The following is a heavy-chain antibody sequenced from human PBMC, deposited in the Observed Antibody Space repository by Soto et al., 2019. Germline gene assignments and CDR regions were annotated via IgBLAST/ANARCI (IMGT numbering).Heavy chain of an antibody. D-gene: IGHD2-8*01. CDR1: GFTFSSYG. CDR2: ISYDGSNK. Sequence: GGSLRLSCAASGFTFSSYGMHWVRQAPGKGLEWVAVISYDGSNKYYADSVKGRFTISRDNSKNTLYLQMNSLRAEDTAVYYCAKDLLMGDYFDYWGQGTLVTVSS. CDR3: AKDLLMGDYFDY. J-gene: IGHJ4*02. V-gene: IGHV3-30*18.